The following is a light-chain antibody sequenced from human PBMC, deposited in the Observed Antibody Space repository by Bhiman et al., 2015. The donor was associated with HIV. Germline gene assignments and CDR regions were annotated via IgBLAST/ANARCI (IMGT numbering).Light chain of an antibody. J-gene: IGLJ3*02. CDR2: GNN. Sequence: QSVLTQPPSVSGAPGQRVTISCTGSRSNIGAGYDVHWFQHLPGTAPKVLIYGNNNRPSGVPDRFSGSKSGTSASLAITGLQAEDEADYYCGTWDSSLSAEVFGGGTKLTVL. V-gene: IGLV1-40*01. CDR3: GTWDSSLSAEV. CDR1: RSNIGAGYD.